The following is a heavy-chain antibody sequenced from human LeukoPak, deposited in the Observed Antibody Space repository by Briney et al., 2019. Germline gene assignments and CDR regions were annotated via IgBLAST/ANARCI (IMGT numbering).Heavy chain of an antibody. V-gene: IGHV3-30*04. CDR3: ARDLSDYGDYTFAEYFQH. D-gene: IGHD4-17*01. J-gene: IGHJ1*01. Sequence: GRSLRLSCAASGFTFSSYAMHWVRQAPGKGLEWVAVISYDGSNKYYADSVKGRFTISRDNSKITLYLQMNSLRAEDTAVYYCARDLSDYGDYTFAEYFQHWGQGTLVTVSS. CDR1: GFTFSSYA. CDR2: ISYDGSNK.